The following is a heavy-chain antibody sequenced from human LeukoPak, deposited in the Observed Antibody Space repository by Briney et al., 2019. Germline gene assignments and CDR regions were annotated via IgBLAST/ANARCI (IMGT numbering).Heavy chain of an antibody. D-gene: IGHD3-22*01. J-gene: IGHJ4*02. Sequence: RGSLRLSCAASGFTFSSYAMSWVRQAPGKGLEWVSAISGSGGSTYYADSVKGRFTISRDNAKNSLSLQMNSLRAEDSAVYYCARKRNGYYSSDDFWGQGTLVTVSS. V-gene: IGHV3-23*01. CDR2: ISGSGGST. CDR1: GFTFSSYA. CDR3: ARKRNGYYSSDDF.